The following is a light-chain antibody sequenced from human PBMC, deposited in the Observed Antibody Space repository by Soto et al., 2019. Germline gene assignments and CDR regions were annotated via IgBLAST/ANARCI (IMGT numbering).Light chain of an antibody. CDR2: GNS. V-gene: IGLV1-40*01. J-gene: IGLJ1*01. CDR3: QSYDSSLSGWV. Sequence: QSVLTQPPSVSGAPGQRVTISCTGSSSNIGAGYDVHWYQQLPGTAPKLLIYGNSNRPSGVPDRFSGSKSGTSASLAITGLQAEDVADYYCQSYDSSLSGWVFGTGTKVTVL. CDR1: SSNIGAGYD.